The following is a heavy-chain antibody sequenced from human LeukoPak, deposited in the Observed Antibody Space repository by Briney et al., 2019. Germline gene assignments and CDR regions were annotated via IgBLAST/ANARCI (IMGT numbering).Heavy chain of an antibody. D-gene: IGHD3-22*01. Sequence: ASVKVSCKASGYTFTGYYIHWVRQAPGQGLEWLGVINPSGGSTSYSQKFQGRVTMTRDTSTSTVYMELSSLRSEDTAVYYCARDVDSSGYYYVDYWGQGTLVTVSS. CDR2: INPSGGST. CDR3: ARDVDSSGYYYVDY. V-gene: IGHV1-46*01. J-gene: IGHJ4*02. CDR1: GYTFTGYY.